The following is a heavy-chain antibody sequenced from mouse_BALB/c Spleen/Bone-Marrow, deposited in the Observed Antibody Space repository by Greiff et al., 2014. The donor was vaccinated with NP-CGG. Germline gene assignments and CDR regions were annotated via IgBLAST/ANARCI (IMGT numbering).Heavy chain of an antibody. CDR3: ARLGIRSFDY. J-gene: IGHJ2*01. Sequence: QVQLQQSGADLMKPGASVKISCKATGYRFNSYWIEWVKQRPGHGLEWIGEILPGSGSTNFNDKFKGKATFTAYTSSNTAYMQISSLTSEDSAVYYCARLGIRSFDYWGQGTTLTVSS. CDR1: GYRFNSYW. V-gene: IGHV1-9*01. D-gene: IGHD3-1*01. CDR2: ILPGSGST.